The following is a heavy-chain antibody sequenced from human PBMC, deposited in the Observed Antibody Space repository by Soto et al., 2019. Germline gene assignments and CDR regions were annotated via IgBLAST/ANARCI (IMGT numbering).Heavy chain of an antibody. CDR3: TRVRVGSSRSSDY. D-gene: IGHD6-19*01. CDR1: GFTFSDHY. V-gene: IGHV3-72*01. J-gene: IGHJ4*02. Sequence: EVQLVESGGGLVQPEGSLRLSCAASGFTFSDHYMDWVRQAPGKGLEWVGRIKNKANSYTTEYAAPVKGSFIISRDDSKTAVFLQMTRLKTDDTAVYYCTRVRVGSSRSSDYWCQGILVTVSS. CDR2: IKNKANSYTT.